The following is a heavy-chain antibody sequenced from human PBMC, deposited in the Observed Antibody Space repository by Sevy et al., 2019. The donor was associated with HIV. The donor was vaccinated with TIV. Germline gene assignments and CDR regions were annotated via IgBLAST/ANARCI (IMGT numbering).Heavy chain of an antibody. CDR1: GGSISSGSYY. J-gene: IGHJ5*02. CDR2: IYTAGST. D-gene: IGHD6-13*01. V-gene: IGHV4-61*02. CDR3: AREGSTWAGWFDP. Sequence: SETLSLTCTVSGGSISSGSYYWSWIRQPAGKGLEWIGRIYTAGSTNYNPSLKSRVTISVDTSKNQFSLKLSSVTAADTAVYYCAREGSTWAGWFDPWGQGTLVTVSS.